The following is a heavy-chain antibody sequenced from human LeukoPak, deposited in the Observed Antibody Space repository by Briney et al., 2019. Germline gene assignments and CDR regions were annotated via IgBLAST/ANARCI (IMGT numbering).Heavy chain of an antibody. CDR3: ASPYDSSANDAFDI. D-gene: IGHD3-22*01. J-gene: IGHJ3*02. CDR2: INPNSGGT. Sequence: GQRLEWMGWINPNSGGTNYAQKFQGRVTMTRDTSISTAYMELSRLRSDDTAVYYCASPYDSSANDAFDIWGQGTMVTVSS. V-gene: IGHV1-2*02.